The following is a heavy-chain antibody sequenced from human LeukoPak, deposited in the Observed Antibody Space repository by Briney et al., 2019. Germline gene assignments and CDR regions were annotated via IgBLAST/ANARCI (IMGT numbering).Heavy chain of an antibody. Sequence: QPGGSLILSCAASGFTFSSYAMSWVRQAPGKGLEWVSAISGSGGSTYYADSVKGRFTISRDNSKNTLYLQMNSLRAEDTAVYYCAKDPGLLRFLEWLPYYFDYWGQGTLVTVSS. V-gene: IGHV3-23*01. J-gene: IGHJ4*02. CDR3: AKDPGLLRFLEWLPYYFDY. D-gene: IGHD3-3*01. CDR1: GFTFSSYA. CDR2: ISGSGGST.